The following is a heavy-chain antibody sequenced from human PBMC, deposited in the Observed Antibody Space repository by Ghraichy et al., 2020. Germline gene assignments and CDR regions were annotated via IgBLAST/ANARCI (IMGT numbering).Heavy chain of an antibody. Sequence: ASVKVSCKASGYTFTSYGISWVRQAPGQGLEWMGWISAYNGNTNYAQKLQGRVTMTTDTSTSTAYMELRSLRSDDTAVYYCARVPYQLLYYYYGMDVWGQGTTVTVSS. CDR2: ISAYNGNT. V-gene: IGHV1-18*01. D-gene: IGHD2-2*01. CDR1: GYTFTSYG. J-gene: IGHJ6*02. CDR3: ARVPYQLLYYYYGMDV.